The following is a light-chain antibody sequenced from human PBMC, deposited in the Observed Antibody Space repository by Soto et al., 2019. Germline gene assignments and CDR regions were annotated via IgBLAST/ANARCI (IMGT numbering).Light chain of an antibody. J-gene: IGKJ5*01. V-gene: IGKV3-20*01. Sequence: EIVLTQSPGTLSCSAGEKATLSCGAAQSVGTRLAWYQHKTGQAPRLLISGASSRATGIPDRFTGSGSETSFTLTISRLEPEDFALYYCQHYQSGHPTTFGQGTRLEIK. CDR3: QHYQSGHPTT. CDR2: GAS. CDR1: QSVGTR.